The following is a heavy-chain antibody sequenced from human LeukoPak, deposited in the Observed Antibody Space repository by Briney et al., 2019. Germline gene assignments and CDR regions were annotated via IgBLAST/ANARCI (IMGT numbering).Heavy chain of an antibody. CDR3: ARDLASSTYHYDSSGLLDS. Sequence: GGSLRLSCAASGFTFSNYWMSWGRQAPGKGLEWVANIKEDGGNKYYVDSVKGRFTISRDNAKNSLYLQMNSLRAEDTAVYYCARDLASSTYHYDSSGLLDSRGQGTLVTVSS. V-gene: IGHV3-7*01. D-gene: IGHD3-22*01. J-gene: IGHJ4*02. CDR1: GFTFSNYW. CDR2: IKEDGGNK.